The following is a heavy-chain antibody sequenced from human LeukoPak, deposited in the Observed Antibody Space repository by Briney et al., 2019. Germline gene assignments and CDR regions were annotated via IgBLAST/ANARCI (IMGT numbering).Heavy chain of an antibody. J-gene: IGHJ4*02. CDR2: SNPSGGTT. V-gene: IGHV1-46*01. CDR3: TREGSMGSSPAFDW. CDR1: GDTFTNYY. D-gene: IGHD6-6*01. Sequence: GSVMVSCKASGDTFTNYYIHWVQQAPGQGLQWMGMSNPSGGTTRYEQKFQGRVTMTRDTSTSTVYMELSSLRSEDTAVYYCTREGSMGSSPAFDWWGQGTLVPVSS.